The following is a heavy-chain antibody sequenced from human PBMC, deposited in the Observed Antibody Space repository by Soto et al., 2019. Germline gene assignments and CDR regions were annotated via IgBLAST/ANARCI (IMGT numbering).Heavy chain of an antibody. CDR2: ILPIFGTA. J-gene: IGHJ6*02. CDR1: GGTFSSYA. CDR3: ARDHCSGGSCYGDSAARYYYGMDV. Sequence: QVQLVQSGAEVKKPGSSVKVSCKASGGTFSSYAISWVRQAPGQGLEWMGGILPIFGTANYAQKFQGRVTLTADESTSTAYMELSRLGSEDTAVYYCARDHCSGGSCYGDSAARYYYGMDVWGQGPTLTVSS. V-gene: IGHV1-69*12. D-gene: IGHD2-15*01.